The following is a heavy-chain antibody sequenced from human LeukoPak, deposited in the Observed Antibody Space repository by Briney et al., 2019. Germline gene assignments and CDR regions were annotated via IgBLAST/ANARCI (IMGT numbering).Heavy chain of an antibody. CDR1: GFTFSSYA. Sequence: GGSLRLSCAASGFTFSSYAMHWVRQAPGRGLEWVAVISYDGSNKYYADSVKGRFTISRDNSKNTLYLQMNSLRAEDTAVYYCARDMMVRGVIEHDAFDIWGQGTMVTVSS. CDR2: ISYDGSNK. V-gene: IGHV3-30-3*01. D-gene: IGHD3-10*01. J-gene: IGHJ3*02. CDR3: ARDMMVRGVIEHDAFDI.